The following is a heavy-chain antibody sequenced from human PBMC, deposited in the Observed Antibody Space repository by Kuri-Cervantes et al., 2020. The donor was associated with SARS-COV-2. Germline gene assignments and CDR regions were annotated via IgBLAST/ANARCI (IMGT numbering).Heavy chain of an antibody. V-gene: IGHV3-53*01. D-gene: IGHD3-3*01. Sequence: GGSLRLSCAASGFTFSSYEMNWVRQAPGKGLEWVSVIYSGGSTYYADSVKGRFTISRDNSKNTLYLQMNSLRAEDTAVYYCARVPGYDFWSGTNWFDPWGQGTLVTVSS. CDR1: GFTFSSYE. J-gene: IGHJ5*02. CDR2: IYSGGST. CDR3: ARVPGYDFWSGTNWFDP.